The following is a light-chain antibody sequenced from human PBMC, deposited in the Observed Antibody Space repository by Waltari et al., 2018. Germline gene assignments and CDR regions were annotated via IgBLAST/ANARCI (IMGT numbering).Light chain of an antibody. V-gene: IGKV1-9*01. CDR1: QGISSY. CDR2: AAS. J-gene: IGKJ2*01. CDR3: QQLNIYPHT. Sequence: DIQLTQSPSFLSAAVGDRVTITCRAGQGISSYLAQYQPRPGTAPKLLFSAASTLQSGVPSRFSGSGSGTEFTLTISSLQPEDFATYYCQQLNIYPHTFGQGTKLEI.